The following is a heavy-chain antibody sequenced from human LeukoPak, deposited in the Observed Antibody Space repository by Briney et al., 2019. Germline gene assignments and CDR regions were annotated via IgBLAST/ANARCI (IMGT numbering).Heavy chain of an antibody. V-gene: IGHV4-39*07. CDR1: GGSISSSNYY. CDR2: INYSGST. Sequence: PSETLSLTCTVSGGSISSSNYYWGWIRQPPGKGLEWIGSINYSGSTYYNPSLKSRVTISVDTSKNHFSLKLSSVTAADTAVYYCARETPPVDGGYFDYWGQGTLVTVSS. J-gene: IGHJ4*02. D-gene: IGHD4-23*01. CDR3: ARETPPVDGGYFDY.